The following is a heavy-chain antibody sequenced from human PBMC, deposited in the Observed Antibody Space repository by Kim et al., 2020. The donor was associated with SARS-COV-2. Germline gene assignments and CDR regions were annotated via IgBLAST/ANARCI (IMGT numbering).Heavy chain of an antibody. V-gene: IGHV4-4*07. D-gene: IGHD3-22*01. Sequence: SETLSLTCTVSGGSISSYYWSWIRQPAGKGLEWIGRIYTSGSTNYNPSLKSRVTMSVDTSKNQFSLKLSSVTAADTAVYYCARDRLEYYYDSSGYFPLGYFDYWGQGTLVTVSS. CDR3: ARDRLEYYYDSSGYFPLGYFDY. J-gene: IGHJ4*02. CDR1: GGSISSYY. CDR2: IYTSGST.